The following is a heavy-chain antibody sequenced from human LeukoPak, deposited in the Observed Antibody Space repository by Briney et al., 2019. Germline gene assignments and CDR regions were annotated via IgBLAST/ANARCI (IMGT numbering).Heavy chain of an antibody. CDR2: IHTSGNP. D-gene: IGHD3-9*01. V-gene: IGHV4-61*02. CDR3: ARGRDILTGYYTY. Sequence: SETLSLTCAVSGGSMSSVSNFWSWIRQPAGNGLEWIGRIHTSGNPNYNPSLKSRVTISVDTSKNQFSLKLSSVTAADTAVYYCARGRDILTGYYTYWGQGTLVTVSS. CDR1: GGSMSSVSNF. J-gene: IGHJ4*02.